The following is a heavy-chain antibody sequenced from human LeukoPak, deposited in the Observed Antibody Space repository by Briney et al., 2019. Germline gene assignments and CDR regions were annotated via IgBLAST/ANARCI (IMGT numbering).Heavy chain of an antibody. J-gene: IGHJ4*02. CDR2: IYCSGST. V-gene: IGHV4-61*01. D-gene: IGHD5-18*01. Sequence: SETLSLTCTVSGGSVSSGSYYWSWIRQPPGKGLEWIGYIYCSGSTNYNPSLKSRVTISVGTSKNQFSLKLSSVTAADTAGDYGGRDRGPAMVFAYWAKGTLVTVS. CDR1: GGSVSSGSYY. CDR3: GRDRGPAMVFAY.